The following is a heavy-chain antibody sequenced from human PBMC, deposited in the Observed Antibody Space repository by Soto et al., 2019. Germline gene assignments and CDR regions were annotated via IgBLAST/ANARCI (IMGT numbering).Heavy chain of an antibody. CDR1: GFTFSSYG. D-gene: IGHD3-22*01. J-gene: IGHJ4*02. V-gene: IGHV3-33*01. CDR3: ARVLYDSSGYGGVDY. CDR2: IWYDGSNK. Sequence: QVQLVESGGGVVQPGRSLRLSCAASGFTFSSYGMHWVRQAPGKGLEWVAVIWYDGSNKYYADSVKGRFTISRDNSKNTLYQQMNSLRAEDTAVYYCARVLYDSSGYGGVDYWGQGTLVTVSS.